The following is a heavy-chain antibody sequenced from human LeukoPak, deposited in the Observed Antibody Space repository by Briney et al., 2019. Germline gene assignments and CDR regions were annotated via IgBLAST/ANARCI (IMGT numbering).Heavy chain of an antibody. V-gene: IGHV3-21*01. D-gene: IGHD4-11*01. J-gene: IGHJ4*02. CDR3: ARAPRGYSNYGDY. CDR2: ISSSSSYI. Sequence: GRSLRLSCAASGFTFSSYSMNWVRQAPGKGLEWVSSISSSSSYIYYADSVKGRFTISRDNAKNSLYLQMNSLRAEDTAVYYCARAPRGYSNYGDYWGQGTLVTVSS. CDR1: GFTFSSYS.